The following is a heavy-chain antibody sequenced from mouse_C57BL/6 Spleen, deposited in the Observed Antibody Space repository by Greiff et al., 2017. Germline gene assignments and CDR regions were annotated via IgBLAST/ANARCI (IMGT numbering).Heavy chain of an antibody. CDR1: GYTFTSYW. V-gene: IGHV1-5*01. J-gene: IGHJ4*01. CDR2: IYPGNSDT. D-gene: IGHD4-1*01. CDR3: TRSDNWVYAMDY. Sequence: VQLQESGTVLARPGASVKMSCKTSGYTFTSYWMHWVKQRPGQGLEWLGAIYPGNSDTSYNQKFKGNAKLTAVTSASTAYMELSSLTNEDSAVYYCTRSDNWVYAMDYWGQGTSVTVSS.